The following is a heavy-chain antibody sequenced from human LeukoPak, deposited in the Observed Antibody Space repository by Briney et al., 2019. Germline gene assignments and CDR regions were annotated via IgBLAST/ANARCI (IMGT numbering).Heavy chain of an antibody. V-gene: IGHV4-34*01. J-gene: IGHJ6*02. CDR3: ASKYYYYGMDV. CDR1: GGSFSGYY. CDR2: IYHSGST. Sequence: SETLSLTCAVYGGSFSGYYWSWIRQPPGKGLEWIGYIYHSGSTYYNPSLKSRVTISVDRSKNQFSLKLSSVTAADTAVYYCASKYYYYGMDVWGQGTTVTVSS.